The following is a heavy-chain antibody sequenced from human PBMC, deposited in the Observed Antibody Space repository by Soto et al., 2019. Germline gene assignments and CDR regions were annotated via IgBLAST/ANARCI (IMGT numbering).Heavy chain of an antibody. Sequence: GASVKVSCKASGYTFTSYDINWVRQATGQGLEWMGWMNPNSGNTGYAQKFQGRVTMTRNTSISTAYMELSSLRSEDTAVYYCARGTTVTRAARLRTDYYYYYGMDVWGQGTTVTVSS. D-gene: IGHD4-4*01. J-gene: IGHJ6*02. CDR1: GYTFTSYD. V-gene: IGHV1-8*01. CDR2: MNPNSGNT. CDR3: ARGTTVTRAARLRTDYYYYYGMDV.